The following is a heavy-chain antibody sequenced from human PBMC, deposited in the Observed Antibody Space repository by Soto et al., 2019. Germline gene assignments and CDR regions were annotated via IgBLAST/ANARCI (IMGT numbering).Heavy chain of an antibody. CDR3: ARDSAAAGSPSWYYYYGMDV. Sequence: GASVKVSCKASGGTFSSYAISWVRQAPGQGLEWMGGIIPIFGTANYAQKFQGRVTITADESTSTAYMELSSLRSEDTAVYYCARDSAAAGSPSWYYYYGMDVWGQGTTVTVSS. J-gene: IGHJ6*02. CDR1: GGTFSSYA. D-gene: IGHD6-13*01. CDR2: IIPIFGTA. V-gene: IGHV1-69*13.